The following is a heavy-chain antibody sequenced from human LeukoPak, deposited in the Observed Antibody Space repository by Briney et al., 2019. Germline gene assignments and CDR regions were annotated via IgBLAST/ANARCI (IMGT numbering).Heavy chain of an antibody. J-gene: IGHJ6*03. CDR2: IYYSGST. CDR1: GGSISSSSYY. V-gene: IGHV4-39*07. Sequence: PSETLSLTCTVSGGSISSSSYYWGWIRQPPGKGLEWIGSIYYSGSTYYNPSLKSRVTISVDTSKNQFSLKLSSVTAADTAVYYCAREGDLDSYGYMDVWGQGTTVTVSS. D-gene: IGHD5-18*01. CDR3: AREGDLDSYGYMDV.